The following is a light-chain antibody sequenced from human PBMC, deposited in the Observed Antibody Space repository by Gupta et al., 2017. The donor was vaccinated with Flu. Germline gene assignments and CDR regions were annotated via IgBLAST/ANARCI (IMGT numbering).Light chain of an antibody. CDR1: SSDVGSYNL. V-gene: IGLV2-23*01. CDR3: CSYAGSSTLV. J-gene: IGLJ2*01. Sequence: SALPQPASVSGSPGRSITISCTGTSSDVGSYNLVSWYQQHPGKAPKLMIYEGSKRPSGVSNRFSGSKSGNTASLTISVLQAEDEADYYCCSYAGSSTLVFGGGTKLTVL. CDR2: EGS.